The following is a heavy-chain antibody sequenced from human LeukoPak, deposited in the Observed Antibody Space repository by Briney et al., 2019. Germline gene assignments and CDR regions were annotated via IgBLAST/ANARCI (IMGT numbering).Heavy chain of an antibody. CDR2: IYYSGST. CDR1: GGSISSYY. Sequence: KPSETLSLTCTVSGGSISSYYWSRIRQPPGKGLEWIGYIYYSGSTNYNPSLKSRVTISVDTSKNQFSLKLSSVTAADTAVYYCANSTSWFDPWGQGTLVTVSS. V-gene: IGHV4-59*01. J-gene: IGHJ5*02. CDR3: ANSTSWFDP.